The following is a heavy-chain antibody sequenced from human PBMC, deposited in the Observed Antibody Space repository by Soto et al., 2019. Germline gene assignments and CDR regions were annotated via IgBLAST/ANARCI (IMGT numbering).Heavy chain of an antibody. CDR1: GYTFRSYG. CDR2: ISGANDKK. V-gene: IGHV1-18*04. Sequence: ASVKVSCKASGYTFRSYGINWLRQAPGQGLEWVDWISGANDKKNLGQNFQGRATMTTDTSTNTAYLELRSLRSDDTAMYFCARDISKGVTPAYWGQGTMVTVSS. D-gene: IGHD4-4*01. CDR3: ARDISKGVTPAY. J-gene: IGHJ4*02.